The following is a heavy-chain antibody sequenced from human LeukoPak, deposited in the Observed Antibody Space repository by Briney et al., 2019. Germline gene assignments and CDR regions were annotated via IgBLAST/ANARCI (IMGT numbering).Heavy chain of an antibody. CDR1: GLNFSRNW. Sequence: GGSLRLSCAASGLNFSRNWMTWVRQAPGKGLEWVANIKEDGSAKPYVDSVKGRFTISRDNAKNSLYLQMSSLRVEDTAVYYCARDYDYFSGHNLDAYDIWGQGTTVTVSS. D-gene: IGHD2-15*01. V-gene: IGHV3-7*01. CDR3: ARDYDYFSGHNLDAYDI. J-gene: IGHJ3*02. CDR2: IKEDGSAK.